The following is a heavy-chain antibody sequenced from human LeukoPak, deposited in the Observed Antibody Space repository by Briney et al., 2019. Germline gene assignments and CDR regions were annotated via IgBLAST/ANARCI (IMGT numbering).Heavy chain of an antibody. Sequence: SETLSLTCTVSGGSISSYYWSWIRQPAGKGLEWIGRIYTSGSTNYNPSLRSRVTISVDTSKNQFSLKLSSVTAADTAVYYCARDSGSYKGYYYGMDVWGQGTTVTVSS. J-gene: IGHJ6*02. CDR2: IYTSGST. CDR3: ARDSGSYKGYYYGMDV. V-gene: IGHV4-4*07. CDR1: GGSISSYY. D-gene: IGHD1-26*01.